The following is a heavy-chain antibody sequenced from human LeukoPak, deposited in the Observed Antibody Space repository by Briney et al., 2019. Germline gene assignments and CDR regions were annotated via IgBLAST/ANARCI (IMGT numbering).Heavy chain of an antibody. CDR2: ISSSSSYI. Sequence: GGSLRLSCAASGFTFSSYSMNWVRQAPGKGLEWVSSISSSSSYIYYADSVKGRFTISRDNAKNSLYLQMNSLRAEDTAVYYCARGRDFWSGYLNWGQGTLVTVSS. J-gene: IGHJ4*02. CDR3: ARGRDFWSGYLN. V-gene: IGHV3-21*01. D-gene: IGHD3-3*01. CDR1: GFTFSSYS.